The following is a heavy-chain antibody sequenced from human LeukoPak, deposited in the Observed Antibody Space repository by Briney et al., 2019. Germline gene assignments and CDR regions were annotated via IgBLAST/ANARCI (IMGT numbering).Heavy chain of an antibody. Sequence: PSETLSLTCTVSGGSISSYYWSWIRQPAGKGLEWIGRIYTSGSTNYNPSLKSRVTMSVDTSKNQFSLKLSSVTAADTAVYYCAREGRYFDWLPYYFDYWGQGTLVTVSS. CDR3: AREGRYFDWLPYYFDY. J-gene: IGHJ4*02. CDR1: GGSISSYY. CDR2: IYTSGST. V-gene: IGHV4-4*07. D-gene: IGHD3-9*01.